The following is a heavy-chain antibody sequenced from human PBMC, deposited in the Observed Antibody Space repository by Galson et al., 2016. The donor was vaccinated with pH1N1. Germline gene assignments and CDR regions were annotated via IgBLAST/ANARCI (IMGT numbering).Heavy chain of an antibody. V-gene: IGHV3-7*01. CDR3: ATEDYYTSLY. CDR1: GFIFSDYW. CDR2: INQDGSRK. D-gene: IGHD1-26*01. J-gene: IGHJ4*02. Sequence: LRLSCAASGFIFSDYWMSWVRQAPGKGLEWVAKINQDGSRKYYVDSMKGRCTVSRDNAENSLSLQMNSLRVEDTALYYCATEDYYTSLYWGQGILVTVSS.